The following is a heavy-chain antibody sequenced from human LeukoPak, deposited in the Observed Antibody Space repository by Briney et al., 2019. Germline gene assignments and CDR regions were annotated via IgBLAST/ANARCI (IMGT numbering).Heavy chain of an antibody. V-gene: IGHV1-69*13. J-gene: IGHJ6*02. D-gene: IGHD6-19*01. Sequence: SVKVSCKASGGTFSSYAISWVRQAPGQGLEWMGGIIPIFGTANYAQKFQGRVTITADESTSTAYMELSSLGSEDTAVYYCATRVRAVAGVVYYYYGMDVWGQGTTVTVSS. CDR1: GGTFSSYA. CDR3: ATRVRAVAGVVYYYYGMDV. CDR2: IIPIFGTA.